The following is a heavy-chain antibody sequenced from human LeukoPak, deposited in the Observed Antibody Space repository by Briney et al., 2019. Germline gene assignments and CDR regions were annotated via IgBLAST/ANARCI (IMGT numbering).Heavy chain of an antibody. V-gene: IGHV4-59*01. D-gene: IGHD6-13*01. CDR3: ARGVMAAAGWFDP. J-gene: IGHJ5*02. CDR2: IYYSGGT. CDR1: GGSFSGYY. Sequence: SETLSLTCAVYGGSFSGYYWSWIRQPPGKGLEWIGYIYYSGGTNYNPSLKSRVTISVDTSKNQFSLKLSSVTAADTAVYYCARGVMAAAGWFDPWGQGTLVTVSS.